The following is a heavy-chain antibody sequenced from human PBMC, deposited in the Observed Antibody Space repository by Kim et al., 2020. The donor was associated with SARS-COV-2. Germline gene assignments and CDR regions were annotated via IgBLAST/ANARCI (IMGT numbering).Heavy chain of an antibody. V-gene: IGHV1-18*01. CDR2: INPYNGNR. CDR1: GYDFANYD. J-gene: IGHJ5*02. Sequence: ASVKVSCKASGYDFANYDITWVRQAPGQGLEWMGWINPYNGNRNYVQKFQGRVTMTTDTSTSTAYMELRSLRSDDTAVYYCARRGIVVQWFDPWGQGTLV. CDR3: ARRGIVVQWFDP. D-gene: IGHD2-21*01.